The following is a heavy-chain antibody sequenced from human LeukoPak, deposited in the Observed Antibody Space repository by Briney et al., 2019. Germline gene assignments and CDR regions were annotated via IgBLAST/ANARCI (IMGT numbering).Heavy chain of an antibody. J-gene: IGHJ4*02. CDR3: ARGRITIQF. V-gene: IGHV4-34*01. D-gene: IGHD3-9*01. CDR1: GGSFSGYY. CDR2: INHSGST. Sequence: SETLSLTCAVYGGSFSGYYWSWIRQPPGKGLEWIGGINHSGSTNYNPSLKSRVTISLDTSKNQFSLKLTSVTAADTAVYYCARGRITIQFGGQGTLVTVSS.